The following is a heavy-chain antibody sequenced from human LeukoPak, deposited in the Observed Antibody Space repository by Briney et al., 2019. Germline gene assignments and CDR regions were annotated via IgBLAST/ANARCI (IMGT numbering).Heavy chain of an antibody. D-gene: IGHD3-22*01. CDR1: GYTFTSYD. CDR3: AKDPYDSSGYYLGGPDY. Sequence: GASVKVSCKASGYTFTSYDINWVRQATGQGLEWMGWMNPNSGNTGYAQKFQGRVTMTRNTSISTAYMELSSLRAEDTTVYYCAKDPYDSSGYYLGGPDYWGQGTLVTVSS. CDR2: MNPNSGNT. J-gene: IGHJ4*02. V-gene: IGHV1-8*01.